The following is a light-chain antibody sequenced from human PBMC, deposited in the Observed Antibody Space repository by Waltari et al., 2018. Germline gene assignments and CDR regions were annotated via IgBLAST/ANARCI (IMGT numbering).Light chain of an antibody. CDR3: QQRSNWPIT. Sequence: EIVLTQSPATLSLSPGERATLSCRASKRVSNYLAWYQQKPGQAPRLLIYDASNRATGSPAGVSGSGSGTDFTLTISSLEPEDFAVYYCQQRSNWPITFGQGTRLEIK. V-gene: IGKV3-11*01. CDR2: DAS. CDR1: KRVSNY. J-gene: IGKJ5*01.